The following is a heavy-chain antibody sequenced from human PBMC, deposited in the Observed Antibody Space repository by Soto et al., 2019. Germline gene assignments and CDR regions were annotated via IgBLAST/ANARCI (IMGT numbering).Heavy chain of an antibody. CDR2: ISYDGSNK. D-gene: IGHD3-22*01. J-gene: IGHJ4*02. Sequence: GGSLRLSCAASGFTFSSYGMHWVRQAPGKGLEWVAVISYDGSNKYYADSVKGRFTISRDNSKNTLYLQMNSLRAEDTAVYYCAKDHRYYYATSGSGGQGTLVTVSS. CDR3: AKDHRYYYATSGS. CDR1: GFTFSSYG. V-gene: IGHV3-30*18.